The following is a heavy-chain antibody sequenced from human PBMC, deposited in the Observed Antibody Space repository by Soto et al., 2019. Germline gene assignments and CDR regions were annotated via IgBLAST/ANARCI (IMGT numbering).Heavy chain of an antibody. CDR2: ISGSGGST. V-gene: IGHV3-23*01. CDR3: ANDPFTIFGVVILHPYY. J-gene: IGHJ4*02. CDR1: GFTFSSYA. Sequence: EVQLLESGGGLVQPGGSLRLSCAASGFTFSSYAMSWVRQAPGKGLEWVSAISGSGGSTYYADSVKGRFTISRDTSKNTLYLQMNSLRAEDTAVYYCANDPFTIFGVVILHPYYWGQGTLVTVSS. D-gene: IGHD3-3*01.